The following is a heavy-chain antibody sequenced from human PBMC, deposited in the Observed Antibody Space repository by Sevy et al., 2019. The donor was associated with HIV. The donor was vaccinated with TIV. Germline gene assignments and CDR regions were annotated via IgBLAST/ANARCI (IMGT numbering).Heavy chain of an antibody. CDR1: GFTFSSYG. Sequence: GGSLRLSCAASGFTFSSYGMHWVRQAPGKGLEWVAVIWYDGSNKYYADSVKGRFTISRDNSKNTLYLQMNSLRAEDTAVYYCAREIDFDCSSTSCYHRYYYYGMDVWGQGTTVTVSS. V-gene: IGHV3-33*01. CDR2: IWYDGSNK. D-gene: IGHD2-2*01. CDR3: AREIDFDCSSTSCYHRYYYYGMDV. J-gene: IGHJ6*02.